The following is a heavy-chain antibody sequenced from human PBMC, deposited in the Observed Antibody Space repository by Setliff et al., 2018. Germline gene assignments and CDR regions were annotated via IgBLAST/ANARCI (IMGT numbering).Heavy chain of an antibody. Sequence: ASGKVSCKGSGYRFIVYYIHWVRQTPGKGLEWMGRVDPKDGQAIYAKKFQGRFTITADTSIDTAYMELSSLTSEDTAVYYCATDLAIRGVQFDYWGRGTLVTVSS. CDR1: GYRFIVYY. D-gene: IGHD3-10*01. J-gene: IGHJ4*02. CDR2: VDPKDGQA. CDR3: ATDLAIRGVQFDY. V-gene: IGHV1-69-2*01.